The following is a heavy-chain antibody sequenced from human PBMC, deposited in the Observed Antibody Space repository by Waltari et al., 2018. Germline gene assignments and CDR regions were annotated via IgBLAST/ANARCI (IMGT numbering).Heavy chain of an antibody. D-gene: IGHD2-15*01. Sequence: QVHLQQSGPGLAQPSETLSLTCDVSGETISTGDFYWAWIRQSPGNGLEWMGSVYFTGGVYHNPSLTSLVTNSLEPSINHFSLKLSSITAADTAVYYCVFRLLGDLSHFEHWGQGTVVTVSS. V-gene: IGHV4-39*07. CDR2: VYFTGGV. J-gene: IGHJ1*01. CDR1: GETISTGDFY. CDR3: VFRLLGDLSHFEH.